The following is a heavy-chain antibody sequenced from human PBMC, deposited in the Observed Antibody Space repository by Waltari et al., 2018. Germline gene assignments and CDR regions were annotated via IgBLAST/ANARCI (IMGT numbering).Heavy chain of an antibody. CDR2: IYYSGST. V-gene: IGHV4-39*07. Sequence: QLQLQESGPGLVKPSETLSLTCTVSGGSISSSSYYWGWIRQPPGKGLEWIGSIYYSGSTYYNPSLKSRVTISVDTSKNQFSLKLSSVTAADTAVYYCARGRDYGSGSYYPYYYYGMDVWGQGTTVTVSS. J-gene: IGHJ6*02. CDR3: ARGRDYGSGSYYPYYYYGMDV. D-gene: IGHD3-10*01. CDR1: GGSISSSSYY.